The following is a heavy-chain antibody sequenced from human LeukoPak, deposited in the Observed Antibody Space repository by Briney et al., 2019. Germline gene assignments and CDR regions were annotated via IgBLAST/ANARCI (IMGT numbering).Heavy chain of an antibody. D-gene: IGHD6-13*01. CDR1: GCTFSS. CDR2: VFSSGSYI. CDR3: ASPYSSRWYELCY. Sequence: GGSLRLSCAASGCTFSSMNWVRQAPGEGLEWGSSVFSSGSYIYYGDSVKGRFTISRDKAKNSLYLQMNSLRAEDTAVYYCASPYSSRWYELCYWGQGTLVTVSS. V-gene: IGHV3-21*01. J-gene: IGHJ4*02.